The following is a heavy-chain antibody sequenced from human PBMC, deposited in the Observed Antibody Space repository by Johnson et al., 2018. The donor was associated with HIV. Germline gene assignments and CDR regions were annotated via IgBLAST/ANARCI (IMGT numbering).Heavy chain of an antibody. CDR3: TTGLSWNDAFHI. CDR1: GFTFSDAW. CDR2: VKSISDGGTA. Sequence: VPLVESGGDLVKPGGSLRLSCAASGFTFSDAWMNWVRQAPGKGLEWVGRVKSISDGGTADYAAPVRGRFTISRDTSENTLYLQMNSLKTEDTALYYCTTGLSWNDAFHIWAQGTMVTVSS. D-gene: IGHD1-1*01. V-gene: IGHV3-15*01. J-gene: IGHJ3*02.